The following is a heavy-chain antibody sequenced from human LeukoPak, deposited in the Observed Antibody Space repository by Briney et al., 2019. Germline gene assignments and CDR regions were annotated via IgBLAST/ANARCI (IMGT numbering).Heavy chain of an antibody. CDR3: ARVGYRAYEGGGDDYYYYGLDV. V-gene: IGHV3-21*01. CDR2: ISSSGSYK. D-gene: IGHD3-16*01. CDR1: GFTFSSYG. J-gene: IGHJ6*02. Sequence: GGSLRLSCAASGFTFSSYGMTWVRQAPGKGLEWVSSISSSGSYKYYADSVKGRFTISRDNAKNSLFLQMNSLRAEDTAVYYCARVGYRAYEGGGDDYYYYGLDVWGQGTTVTVSS.